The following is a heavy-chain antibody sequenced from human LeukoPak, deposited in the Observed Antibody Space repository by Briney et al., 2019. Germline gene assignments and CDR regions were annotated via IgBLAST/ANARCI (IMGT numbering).Heavy chain of an antibody. CDR3: AKSLLTTATGTGRAFDI. V-gene: IGHV3-23*01. D-gene: IGHD1-1*01. CDR1: GFTFGNYA. CDR2: ISAGGETT. Sequence: GGSLRLSCTASGFTFGNYAMSWVRQAPGKGLEWVSGISAGGETTFYADSVRGRLTISRDNSKNTLYLQMNSLRADDTAVYYCAKSLLTTATGTGRAFDIWGQGTMVTVSS. J-gene: IGHJ3*02.